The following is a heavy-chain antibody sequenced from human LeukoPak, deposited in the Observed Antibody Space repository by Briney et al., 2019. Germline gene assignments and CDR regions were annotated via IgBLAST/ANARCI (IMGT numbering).Heavy chain of an antibody. CDR3: AKRRGYDPRIYYFDY. CDR1: GFTFSSYA. V-gene: IGHV3-23*01. D-gene: IGHD5-12*01. J-gene: IGHJ4*02. Sequence: PGGSLRLSCAASGFTFSSYAMHWVRQAPGKGLEWVSAISGSGGSTYYADSVKGRFTISRDNSKNTLYLQMNSLRAEDTAVYYCAKRRGYDPRIYYFDYWGQGTLVTVSS. CDR2: ISGSGGST.